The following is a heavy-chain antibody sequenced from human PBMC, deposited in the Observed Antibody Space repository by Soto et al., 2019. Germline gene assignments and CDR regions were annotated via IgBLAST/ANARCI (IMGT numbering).Heavy chain of an antibody. CDR2: IYYNGNT. Sequence: SETLSLTCTVSGGSISSYYWSWIRQPPGKGLEWIGYIYYNGNTNYAQKLQGRVTMTTDTSTSTAYMELRSLRSDDTAVYYCARETQGVDYGDYTLDAFDIWGQGTMVTVSS. CDR3: ARETQGVDYGDYTLDAFDI. J-gene: IGHJ3*02. V-gene: IGHV4-59*01. CDR1: GGSISSYY. D-gene: IGHD4-17*01.